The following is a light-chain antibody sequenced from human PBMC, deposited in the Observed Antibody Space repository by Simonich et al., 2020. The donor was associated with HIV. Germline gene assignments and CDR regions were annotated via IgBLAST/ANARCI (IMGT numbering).Light chain of an antibody. CDR3: SSYTSSSTWV. V-gene: IGLV2-14*02. Sequence: QSALTQPASVSGSPGQSITISCTGTSSDVGSYNLVSWYQQHPGQAPKLMIYAFSNRPSGVSTRFSGSKSGNTASLTISGLRAEDEADYYCSSYTSSSTWVFGGGTKLTVL. CDR2: AFS. J-gene: IGLJ3*02. CDR1: SSDVGSYNL.